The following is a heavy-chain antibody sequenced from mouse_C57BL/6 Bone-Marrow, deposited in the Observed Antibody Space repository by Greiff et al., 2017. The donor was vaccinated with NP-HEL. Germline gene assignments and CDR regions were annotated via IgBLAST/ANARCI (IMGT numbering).Heavy chain of an antibody. J-gene: IGHJ3*01. V-gene: IGHV5-4*01. Sequence: EVKLVESGGGLVKPGGSLKLSCAASGFTFSSYAMSWVRQTPEKRLEWVATISDGGSYTYYPDNVKGRFTISRDNAKNNLYLQMSHLKSEDTAMYYCARDLVDSSGPFADWGQGTMVTVSA. D-gene: IGHD3-2*02. CDR2: ISDGGSYT. CDR3: ARDLVDSSGPFAD. CDR1: GFTFSSYA.